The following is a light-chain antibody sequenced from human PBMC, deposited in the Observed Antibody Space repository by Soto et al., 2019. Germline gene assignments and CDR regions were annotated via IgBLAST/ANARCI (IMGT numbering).Light chain of an antibody. CDR3: QQLNSSALT. V-gene: IGKV1-9*01. CDR2: AAS. J-gene: IGKJ4*01. Sequence: DLHLNRAASFLSSSGAHRFIITGRASQGISSYLAWYQQKPGKDPKLLIYAASTLQSGVPSRFSGSGSGTDFTLTISSLAPEDFATYYRQQLNSSALTFGGGTKVDI. CDR1: QGISSY.